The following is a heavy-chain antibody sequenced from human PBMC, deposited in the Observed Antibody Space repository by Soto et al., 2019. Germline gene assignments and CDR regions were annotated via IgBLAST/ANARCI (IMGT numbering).Heavy chain of an antibody. CDR3: ARAPGVVIPPYYFDY. D-gene: IGHD3-3*01. V-gene: IGHV1-3*01. Sequence: GASVKVSCKASGYTFTSYAMHWVRQAPGQRLEWMGWINAGNGNTKYSQKFQGRVTITRDTSASTAYMELSSLRSEDTAVYYCARAPGVVIPPYYFDYWGQGTLVTVSS. J-gene: IGHJ4*02. CDR1: GYTFTSYA. CDR2: INAGNGNT.